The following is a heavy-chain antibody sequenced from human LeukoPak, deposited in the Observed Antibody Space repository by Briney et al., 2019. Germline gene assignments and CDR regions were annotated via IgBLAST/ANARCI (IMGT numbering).Heavy chain of an antibody. CDR1: GGSISDYY. D-gene: IGHD3-10*01. Sequence: SETLSLTCTVSGGSISDYYWSWIRQPPGKGLEWIGYIYYSGITNYNPSLKTRVTILVDTSKNRFSLKLSSVAAADTAVYYCASRLVGSYYDPPDYWGQGTLVTVSS. V-gene: IGHV4-59*08. J-gene: IGHJ4*02. CDR2: IYYSGIT. CDR3: ASRLVGSYYDPPDY.